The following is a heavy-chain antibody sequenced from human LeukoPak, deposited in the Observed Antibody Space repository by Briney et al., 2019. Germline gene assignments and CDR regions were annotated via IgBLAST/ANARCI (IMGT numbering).Heavy chain of an antibody. V-gene: IGHV1-46*01. D-gene: IGHD4-17*01. Sequence: GASVKVSCKASGYTFTSYYMHWVRQAPGQGLEWMGIINPSGGSTSYAQKFQGRVTMTRDMSTSTVYMKLSSLRSEDTAVYYCARGPTTEGYFDYWGQGTLVTVSS. CDR1: GYTFTSYY. CDR2: INPSGGST. CDR3: ARGPTTEGYFDY. J-gene: IGHJ4*02.